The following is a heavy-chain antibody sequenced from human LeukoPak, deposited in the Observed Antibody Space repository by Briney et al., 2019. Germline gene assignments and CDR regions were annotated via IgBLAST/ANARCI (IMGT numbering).Heavy chain of an antibody. J-gene: IGHJ4*02. D-gene: IGHD3-3*01. CDR3: ARGGAPDDFWSGYYTGIGFDY. Sequence: GASVKVSCKASGYTFTSYAISWVRQAPGQGLEWMGGIIPIFGTANYAQEFQGRVTITADESTSTAYMELSSLRSEDTAVYYCARGGAPDDFWSGYYTGIGFDYWGQGTLVTVSS. CDR1: GYTFTSYA. CDR2: IIPIFGTA. V-gene: IGHV1-69*13.